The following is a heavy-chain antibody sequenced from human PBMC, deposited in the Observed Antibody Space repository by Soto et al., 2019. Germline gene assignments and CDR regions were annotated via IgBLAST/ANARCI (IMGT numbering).Heavy chain of an antibody. CDR2: ISTYAGNT. CDR3: ARDSLHTTSSITFDY. D-gene: IGHD6-6*01. Sequence: ASVKVSCKASGYTFTTYAISWVRQAPGQGLEWMGWISTYAGNTDYAQSLQGRVTMTTDTSTNTAYMELRSLRSDDTAVYYCARDSLHTTSSITFDYWGQGDLVTVSS. CDR1: GYTFTTYA. J-gene: IGHJ4*02. V-gene: IGHV1-18*01.